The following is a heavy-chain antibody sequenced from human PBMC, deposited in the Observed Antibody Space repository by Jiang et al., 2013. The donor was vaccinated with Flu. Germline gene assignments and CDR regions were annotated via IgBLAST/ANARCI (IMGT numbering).Heavy chain of an antibody. D-gene: IGHD6-13*01. CDR1: GVSVNSRFYY. CDR2: IHHTGTT. CDR3: VKDRELEDLPHVFDI. Sequence: GPGLVKPSETLSLTCEVSGVSVNSRFYYWGWIRQPPGKGLEWIGSIHHTGTTFYDPSLKSRVTISMDTSKNRVSLNLTSVTAADTAVYWCVKDRELEDLPHVFDIWGQGQRSPSLQ. V-gene: IGHV4-39*07. J-gene: IGHJ3*02.